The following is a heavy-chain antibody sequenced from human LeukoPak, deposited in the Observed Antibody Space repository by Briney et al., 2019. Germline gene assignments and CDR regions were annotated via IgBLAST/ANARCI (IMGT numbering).Heavy chain of an antibody. CDR2: ISSGSTTI. V-gene: IGHV3-11*01. CDR3: ARDPPYDAFDI. CDR1: GFTFSDYY. Sequence: GGSLRLSCAASGFTFSDYYMTWIRQAPGKGLEWVSYISSGSTTIYYADSVKGRFTISGDNAKNSVYLLMDSLRVDDTAVYYCARDPPYDAFDIWGQGAMVTVTS. J-gene: IGHJ3*02.